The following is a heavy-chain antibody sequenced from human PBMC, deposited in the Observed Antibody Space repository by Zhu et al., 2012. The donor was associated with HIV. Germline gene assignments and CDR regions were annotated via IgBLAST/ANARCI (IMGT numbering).Heavy chain of an antibody. CDR1: GGAISSADYY. V-gene: IGHV4-30-4*08. CDR3: ARDGRRSGGAFDI. D-gene: IGHD3-3*01. J-gene: IGHJ3*02. CDR2: VYYSGST. Sequence: QVQLQESGPGLVKPSQTLSLICTVSGGAISSADYYWSWIRQPPGKGLEWIGYVYYSGSTYYNPSLKSRLTISVDTSKNQFSLKLSSVTAADTAVYYCARDGRRSGGAFDIWGRGTMVTVSS.